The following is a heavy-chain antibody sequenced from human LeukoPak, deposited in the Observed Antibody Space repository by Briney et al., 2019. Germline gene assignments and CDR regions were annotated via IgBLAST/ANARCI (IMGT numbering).Heavy chain of an antibody. J-gene: IGHJ4*02. CDR3: ARGLLVAAGIDY. V-gene: IGHV3-7*04. Sequence: PGGSLRLACSASGFTFSSYWMNWVRLAPGKGLEWVANIKQDGSEKNHVDSVKGRFTISRDNAKNSLYLQMNSLRAEDTAVYYCARGLLVAAGIDYWGQGALVTVSS. D-gene: IGHD6-13*01. CDR2: IKQDGSEK. CDR1: GFTFSSYW.